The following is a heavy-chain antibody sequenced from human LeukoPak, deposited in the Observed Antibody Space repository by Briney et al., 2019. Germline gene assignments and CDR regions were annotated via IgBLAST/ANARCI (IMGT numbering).Heavy chain of an antibody. CDR3: AVVAAADYY. Sequence: ASVKVSCKGSGYTLHELSMHWVRQAPGKGLEWMGGFDPEDGETIYAQKFQGRVTMTEDTSTDTAYMELSSLKSEDTAVYYCAVVAAADYYWGQGTLVTVSS. V-gene: IGHV1-24*01. CDR2: FDPEDGET. J-gene: IGHJ4*02. D-gene: IGHD6-25*01. CDR1: GYTLHELS.